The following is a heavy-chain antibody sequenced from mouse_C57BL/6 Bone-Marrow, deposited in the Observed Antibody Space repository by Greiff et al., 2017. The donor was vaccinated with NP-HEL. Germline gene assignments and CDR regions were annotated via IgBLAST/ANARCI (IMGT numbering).Heavy chain of an antibody. Sequence: QVQLQQPGAELVKPGASVKMSCKASGYTFTSYWITWVKQRPGQGLEWIGDIYPGSGSTNYNEKFKSKATLTVDTSSSTAYMQLSSLTSEDSAVYYCARWRYYGSSFPYWYFDVWGTGTTVTVSS. CDR2: IYPGSGST. CDR1: GYTFTSYW. D-gene: IGHD1-1*01. J-gene: IGHJ1*03. CDR3: ARWRYYGSSFPYWYFDV. V-gene: IGHV1-55*01.